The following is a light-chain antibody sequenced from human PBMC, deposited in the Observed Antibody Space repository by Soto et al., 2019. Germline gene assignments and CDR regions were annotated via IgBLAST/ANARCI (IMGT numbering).Light chain of an antibody. CDR2: GAS. J-gene: IGKJ4*01. Sequence: DIQLTQSPTFLSASVGDRVTITCRASQGIKNYLGWYQQKPGKAPKFLIFGASSLQTGVPSRFSGSGSGTEFTLKIGSLQPEDFATYYCQQFYSDPLTFGGGTKVEIK. CDR1: QGIKNY. V-gene: IGKV1-9*01. CDR3: QQFYSDPLT.